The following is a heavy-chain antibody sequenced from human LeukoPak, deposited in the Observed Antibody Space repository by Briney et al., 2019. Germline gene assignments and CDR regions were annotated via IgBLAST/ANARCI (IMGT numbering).Heavy chain of an antibody. D-gene: IGHD4-11*01. J-gene: IGHJ6*02. CDR3: ARAPHYSNYGPYYYGMDV. V-gene: IGHV3-7*03. CDR2: IKQDGSEK. Sequence: GGSLRLSCTASGFTFSTYWMSWVRQAPGKGLEWVANIKQDGSEKYYVDSVKGRFTISRDNAKNSLYLQMNSLRAEDTAVYYCARAPHYSNYGPYYYGMDVWGQGTTVAVSS. CDR1: GFTFSTYW.